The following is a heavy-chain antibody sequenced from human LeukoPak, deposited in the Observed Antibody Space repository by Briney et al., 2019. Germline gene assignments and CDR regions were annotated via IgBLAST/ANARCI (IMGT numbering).Heavy chain of an antibody. D-gene: IGHD2-2*01. CDR3: ARTTQTKGKHGPAASYGY. J-gene: IGHJ4*02. V-gene: IGHV1-2*02. CDR1: GYTFTGYY. Sequence: GASVKVSCKASGYTFTGYYMHWVRQAPGQGLEWMGWINPNSGGTNYAQKFQGRVTMTRDTSISTAYMELSRLRSDDTAVYYCARTTQTKGKHGPAASYGYWGQGTLVTVSS. CDR2: INPNSGGT.